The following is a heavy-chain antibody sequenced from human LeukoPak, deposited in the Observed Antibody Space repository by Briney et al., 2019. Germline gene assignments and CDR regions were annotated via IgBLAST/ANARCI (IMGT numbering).Heavy chain of an antibody. D-gene: IGHD6-13*01. V-gene: IGHV3-30*02. Sequence: GGSLRLSCAASGFTFSSYGMHWVRQAPGKGLEWVAFIRYDGSNKYYADSVKGRFTISRDNSKNTLYLQMNSLRAEDTAVYYCAKANIAAAGARGYWGQGTLVTVSS. CDR2: IRYDGSNK. J-gene: IGHJ4*02. CDR1: GFTFSSYG. CDR3: AKANIAAAGARGY.